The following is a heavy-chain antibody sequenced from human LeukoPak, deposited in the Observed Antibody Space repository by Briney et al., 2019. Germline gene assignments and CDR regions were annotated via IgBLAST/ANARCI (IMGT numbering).Heavy chain of an antibody. J-gene: IGHJ4*02. Sequence: ASVKVSCKASGYTFTSYEINWVRQATGQGLEWMGWMNPNSGNTGYAQKFQGRVTITRNTSISTAYMELSSLRSEDTAVYYCVIRKRSSTYWGQGTLVTVSS. D-gene: IGHD5/OR15-5a*01. CDR1: GYTFTSYE. CDR2: MNPNSGNT. CDR3: VIRKRSSTY. V-gene: IGHV1-8*03.